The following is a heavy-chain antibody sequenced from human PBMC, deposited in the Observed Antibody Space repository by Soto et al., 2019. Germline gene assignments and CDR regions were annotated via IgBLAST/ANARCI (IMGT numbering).Heavy chain of an antibody. V-gene: IGHV3-23*01. D-gene: IGHD3-22*01. Sequence: MDGILQATGKGLERVSAISGSGGSTYYADSVKGRFTISRDNSKNTLYLKMNSLRAEDTAVYYCARYRLSITMIVVAPGYFEYSRKATLV. CDR2: ISGSGGST. CDR3: ARYRLSITMIVVAPGYFEY. J-gene: IGHJ4*02.